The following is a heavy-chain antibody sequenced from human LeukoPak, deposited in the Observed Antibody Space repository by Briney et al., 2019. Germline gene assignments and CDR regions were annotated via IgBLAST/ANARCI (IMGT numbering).Heavy chain of an antibody. V-gene: IGHV3-43*02. CDR1: GFTFDDYA. Sequence: GGSLRLSCAASGFTFDDYAMHWVRQAPGKGLEWVSLISGDGGSTYYADSVKGRFTISRDKSKNSLYLQMNSLRTEDTALYYCAKERGVDGYPGRDFDYWGQGTLVTVSS. CDR2: ISGDGGST. J-gene: IGHJ4*02. CDR3: AKERGVDGYPGRDFDY. D-gene: IGHD5-24*01.